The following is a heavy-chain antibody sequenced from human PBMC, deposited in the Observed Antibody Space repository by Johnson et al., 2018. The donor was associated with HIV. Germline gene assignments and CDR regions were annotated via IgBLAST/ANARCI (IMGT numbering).Heavy chain of an antibody. CDR3: AKVLTPRVTWGSGDAFDI. J-gene: IGHJ3*02. CDR1: GFTFSSCG. Sequence: QVQLVESGGGVVQPGRSLRLSCAASGFTFSSCGMHWVRQAPGKGLEWVAVISYDGSYRYYADSVKGRFTISRDNSKNTLYLQMKSLRAEDTAVYYCAKVLTPRVTWGSGDAFDIGGQGTKVTVSS. CDR2: ISYDGSYR. V-gene: IGHV3-30*18. D-gene: IGHD5-18*01.